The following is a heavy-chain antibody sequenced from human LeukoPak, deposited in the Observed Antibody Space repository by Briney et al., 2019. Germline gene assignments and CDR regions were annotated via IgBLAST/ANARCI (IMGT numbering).Heavy chain of an antibody. Sequence: TPSETLSLTCTVSSGSISTSNYYWGWVRQPPGKALEWIGNIFYSGSTYYSPSLKSRVTISLDTSRDQFSLKLSSVTAADTAVYYCAREPIWFGEYNWFDPWGQGTLVTVSS. CDR3: AREPIWFGEYNWFDP. V-gene: IGHV4-39*07. J-gene: IGHJ5*02. CDR2: IFYSGST. D-gene: IGHD3-10*01. CDR1: SGSISTSNYY.